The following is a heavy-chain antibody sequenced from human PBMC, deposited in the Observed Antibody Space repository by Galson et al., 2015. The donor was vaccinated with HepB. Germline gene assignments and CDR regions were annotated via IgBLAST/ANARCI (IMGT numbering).Heavy chain of an antibody. D-gene: IGHD2-2*01. CDR3: VRSSNFDT. J-gene: IGHJ4*02. CDR1: GFTFSSYW. CDR2: IKPDGSYT. V-gene: IGHV3-74*01. Sequence: SLRLSCAASGFTFSSYWMHWVRQAPGKGLVWVSRIKPDGSYTSYADSVKGRFTISRDNAKNTVYLEMNSLRTADTSIYYCVRSSNFDTWGQGTLVTVSS.